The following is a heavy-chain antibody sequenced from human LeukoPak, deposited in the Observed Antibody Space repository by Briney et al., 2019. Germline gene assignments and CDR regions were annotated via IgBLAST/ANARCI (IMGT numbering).Heavy chain of an antibody. CDR3: AKLMES. V-gene: IGHV3-23*01. CDR1: GFTFSSYD. CDR2: IGGRGDTT. Sequence: GGSLRLSCAASGFTFSSYDMSWVRQAPGKGLEWVSAIGGRGDTTYYTDSVKGRFTISRDNSKNTLYLQMNSLRAEDTAVYYCAKLMESWGQGTLVTVSP. D-gene: IGHD2-8*01. J-gene: IGHJ4*02.